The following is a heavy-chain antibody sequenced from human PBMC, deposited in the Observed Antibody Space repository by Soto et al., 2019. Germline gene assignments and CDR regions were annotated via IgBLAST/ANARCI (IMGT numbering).Heavy chain of an antibody. CDR3: AKDLGLHSSGWFLAAFDI. CDR1: GASIPVYS. CDR2: ISYSGTT. D-gene: IGHD6-13*01. Sequence: SQSQSLSCTFSGASIPVYSSCWLRPPPGKGLEWIGYISYSGTTNYNPSLKSRVTMSVDTSKNQFSLKLISVTAADTAVYYCAKDLGLHSSGWFLAAFDIWGQGTMVS. J-gene: IGHJ3*02. V-gene: IGHV4-59*01.